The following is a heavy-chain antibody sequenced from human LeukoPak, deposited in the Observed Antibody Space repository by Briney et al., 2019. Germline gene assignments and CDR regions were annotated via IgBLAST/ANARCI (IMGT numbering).Heavy chain of an antibody. J-gene: IGHJ4*02. CDR1: GFTFNNAW. CDR3: TTPPRYNR. D-gene: IGHD1-14*01. Sequence: GGSLRLSCAASGFTFNNAWMSWVRQAPGKGLEWVGRITSKTDGGTTDYAAPVKGRFTISRDDSKNTLYLQMNSLKTEDTAVYYCTTPPRYNRWGQEPWSPSPQ. V-gene: IGHV3-15*01. CDR2: ITSKTDGGTT.